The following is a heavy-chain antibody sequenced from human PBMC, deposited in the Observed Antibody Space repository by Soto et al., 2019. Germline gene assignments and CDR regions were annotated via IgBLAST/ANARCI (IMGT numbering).Heavy chain of an antibody. J-gene: IGHJ5*02. Sequence: ASVKVSCKASGYTFTSYYMHWVRQAPGQGLEWMGIINPSGGSTSYAQKFQGRVTMTRDTSTSTVYMELSSLRSEDTAVYYCAREVKKRALILLRFLEWSSGWFDPWGQGTLVTVS. CDR2: INPSGGST. D-gene: IGHD3-3*01. V-gene: IGHV1-46*01. CDR3: AREVKKRALILLRFLEWSSGWFDP. CDR1: GYTFTSYY.